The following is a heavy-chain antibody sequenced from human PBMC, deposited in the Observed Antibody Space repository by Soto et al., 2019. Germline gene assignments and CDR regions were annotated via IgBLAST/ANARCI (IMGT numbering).Heavy chain of an antibody. D-gene: IGHD6-13*01. J-gene: IGHJ4*02. CDR2: ISYDGSNK. V-gene: IGHV3-30*03. CDR1: GFTFSSYG. CDR3: AMSVIAAAGSLDY. Sequence: QVQLVESGGGVVQPGRSLRLSCAASGFTFSSYGMHWVRQAPGKGLEWVAVISYDGSNKYYADSVKGRFTISRDNSKNTLYLQMNSLRAEDTAVYYCAMSVIAAAGSLDYCGQGTLVTVSS.